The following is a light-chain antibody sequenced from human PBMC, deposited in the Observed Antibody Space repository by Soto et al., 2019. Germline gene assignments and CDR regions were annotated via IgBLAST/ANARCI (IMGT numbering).Light chain of an antibody. J-gene: IGKJ4*01. CDR2: GAS. Sequence: EIVMTQSPATLSVSPGERATLSCRASQSVSSNLAWYQQKPGQAPRLLIYGASTRATGIPARFSGSGSGTEFTLTLSSLQSEEFAVYYWQQYNIGAPFLTCGGGNKVEIK. CDR3: QQYNIGAPFLT. V-gene: IGKV3-15*01. CDR1: QSVSSN.